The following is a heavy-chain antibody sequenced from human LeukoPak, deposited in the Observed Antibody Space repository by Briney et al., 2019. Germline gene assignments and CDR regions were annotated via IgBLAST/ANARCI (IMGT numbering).Heavy chain of an antibody. CDR1: GFSLSTSGVG. V-gene: IGHV2-5*02. D-gene: IGHD3-16*01. CDR2: IYWDDDK. Sequence: SGPTLVNPTQTLTLTCAFSGFSLSTSGVGVGWIRQPPGKALEWLALIYWDDDKLYSPSLKSRLTITKDTSKNQVVLTMTKMDLVDTATYYCAHSWVREVADLFGFDYWGQGALVTVSS. CDR3: AHSWVREVADLFGFDY. J-gene: IGHJ4*02.